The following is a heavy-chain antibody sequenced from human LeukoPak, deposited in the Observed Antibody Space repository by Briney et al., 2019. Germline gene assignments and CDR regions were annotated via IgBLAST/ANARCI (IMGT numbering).Heavy chain of an antibody. CDR2: ISSSGVTI. Sequence: PGGSLRLSCAASGFTLSRYEMNWVRQAPGKGLEWVSYISSSGVTIYYADSVKGRFTISRDNAENSLYLQMNSLSAEDTAVYYCAKARLRNDAFDIWGQGTRVTVSS. CDR1: GFTLSRYE. J-gene: IGHJ3*02. V-gene: IGHV3-48*03. CDR3: AKARLRNDAFDI. D-gene: IGHD4-17*01.